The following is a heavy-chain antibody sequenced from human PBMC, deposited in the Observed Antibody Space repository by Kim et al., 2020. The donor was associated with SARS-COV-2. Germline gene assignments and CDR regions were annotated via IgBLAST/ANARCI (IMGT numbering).Heavy chain of an antibody. CDR2: ISNSGTTA. CDR3: ARASSSHFDF. D-gene: IGHD3-10*01. Sequence: GGSLRLSCAASGFIFRNFGMHWVRQAPGKGLEWVASISNSGTTAIYADSVRGRFTISRDYSENKLYLQMNSLSAEDTAVYYCARASSSHFDFCCQVTLVT. CDR1: GFIFRNFG. J-gene: IGHJ4*02. V-gene: IGHV3-33*05.